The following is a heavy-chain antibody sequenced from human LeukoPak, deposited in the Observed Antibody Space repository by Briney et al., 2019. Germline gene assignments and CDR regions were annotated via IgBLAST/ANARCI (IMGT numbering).Heavy chain of an antibody. CDR1: GVSVSDGRYY. CDR3: ATPYCSSISCLDVFNM. D-gene: IGHD2-2*01. Sequence: SETLSLICNGLGVSVSDGRYYWTWIRQHPGKGLEWIGYKYYSGSAKYNPSLKSRLTISIDTSKNQFSLQLSSVTAADPATYYCATPYCSSISCLDVFNMWGQGTRVTVSS. CDR2: KYYSGSA. J-gene: IGHJ3*02. V-gene: IGHV4-31*03.